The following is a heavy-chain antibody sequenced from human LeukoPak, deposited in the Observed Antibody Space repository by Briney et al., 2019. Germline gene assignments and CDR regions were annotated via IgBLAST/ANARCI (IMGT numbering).Heavy chain of an antibody. D-gene: IGHD6-19*01. J-gene: IGHJ5*02. CDR2: IIPILGIA. Sequence: ASVKVSCKASGGTFSSYAISWVRQAPGQGLEWMGRIIPILGIANYAQKFQGRVTITADKFTSTAYMELSSLRSEDTAVYYCARDGNSPGYSSGWRGGFDPWGQGTLVTVSS. CDR1: GGTFSSYA. CDR3: ARDGNSPGYSSGWRGGFDP. V-gene: IGHV1-69*04.